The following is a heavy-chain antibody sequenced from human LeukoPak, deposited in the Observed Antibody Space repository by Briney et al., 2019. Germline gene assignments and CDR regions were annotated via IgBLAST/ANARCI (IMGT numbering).Heavy chain of an antibody. CDR3: AKCIQLWSPEDY. J-gene: IGHJ4*02. D-gene: IGHD5-18*01. Sequence: QTRGSLRLSCAASGFTFSSYGMHWVRQAPGKWLEWVAVISYDGSNRYYADSVKGRFTISTDNSKNTLYLQMNSLRAEDTAVYYCAKCIQLWSPEDYWGQGTLVTVSS. V-gene: IGHV3-30*18. CDR2: ISYDGSNR. CDR1: GFTFSSYG.